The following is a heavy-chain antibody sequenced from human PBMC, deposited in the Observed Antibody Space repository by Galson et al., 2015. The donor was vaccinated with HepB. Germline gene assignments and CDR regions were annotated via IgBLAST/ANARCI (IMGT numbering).Heavy chain of an antibody. Sequence: SLRLSCAASGFTFSSYAMSWVRQAPGKGLEWVSTISSSGGSTYYADSVKGRFTISRDNSKSTLYLQMNSLRAEDTAIFYCASDYNNLDFDYWGQGTLVTVSS. CDR3: ASDYNNLDFDY. CDR1: GFTFSSYA. D-gene: IGHD4-11*01. V-gene: IGHV3-23*01. J-gene: IGHJ4*02. CDR2: ISSSGGST.